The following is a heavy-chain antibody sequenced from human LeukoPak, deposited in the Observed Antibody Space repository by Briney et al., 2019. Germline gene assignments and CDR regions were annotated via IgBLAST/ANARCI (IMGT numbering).Heavy chain of an antibody. CDR1: GYTFTNYA. Sequence: ASVKVSCKASGYTFTNYALNWVRQAPGQGLEWMGWINTNTGNPTYAQGFTGRFVFSLDTSVTTAYLQISSLKAEDTAVYYCAREMGSDFDSSGSARWSYGVDVWGQGTTVTVSS. CDR2: INTNTGNP. D-gene: IGHD3-22*01. CDR3: AREMGSDFDSSGSARWSYGVDV. J-gene: IGHJ6*02. V-gene: IGHV7-4-1*02.